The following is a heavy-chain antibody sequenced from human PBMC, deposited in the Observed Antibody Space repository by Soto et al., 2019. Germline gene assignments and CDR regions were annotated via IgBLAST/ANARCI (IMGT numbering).Heavy chain of an antibody. D-gene: IGHD6-19*01. V-gene: IGHV4-59*01. CDR1: GGSINSYY. J-gene: IGHJ5*02. CDR3: ARGGRGSSGWYSLFAP. CDR2: IYYSGST. Sequence: PSETLSLTCTVSGGSINSYYWSWIRQPPGKGLEWIGYIYYSGSTNYNPSLKSRVTISVDTSKNQFSLKLSSVTAADTAVYYCARGGRGSSGWYSLFAPWGQGTLVTVSS.